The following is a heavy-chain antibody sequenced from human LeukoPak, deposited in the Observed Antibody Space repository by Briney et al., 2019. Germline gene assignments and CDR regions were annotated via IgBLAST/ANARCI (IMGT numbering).Heavy chain of an antibody. J-gene: IGHJ3*02. D-gene: IGHD6-13*01. CDR3: ARAKYSSSWYEAFDI. CDR2: IYYSGST. CDR1: GGSISSYY. V-gene: IGHV4-59*12. Sequence: SETLSLTCTVSGGSISSYYWSWIRQPPGKGLEWIGYIYYSGSTNYNPSLKSRVTMSVDTSKNQFSLKLSSVTAADTAVYYCARAKYSSSWYEAFDIWGQGTMVTVSS.